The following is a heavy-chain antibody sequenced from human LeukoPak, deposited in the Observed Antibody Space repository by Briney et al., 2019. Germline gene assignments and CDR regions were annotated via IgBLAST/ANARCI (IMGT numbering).Heavy chain of an antibody. CDR1: GGSISSYY. Sequence: SETLSLTCTVSGGSISSYYWSWIRQPPGKGLDWIGYIYYSGSTNYNPSLKSRVTISVDTSKNQFSLKLSSVTAADTAVYYCARIRAIFGVVTYMDVWGKGTTVTVSS. CDR2: IYYSGST. CDR3: ARIRAIFGVVTYMDV. J-gene: IGHJ6*03. D-gene: IGHD3-3*01. V-gene: IGHV4-59*01.